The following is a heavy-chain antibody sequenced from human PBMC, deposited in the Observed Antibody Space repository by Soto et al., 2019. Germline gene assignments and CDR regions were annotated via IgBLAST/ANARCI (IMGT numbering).Heavy chain of an antibody. D-gene: IGHD5-12*01. J-gene: IGHJ4*02. Sequence: SETLSLTCAVYGGSFSGYYWSWIRQPPGKGLEWIGEINHSGSTNYNPSLKSRVTISVDTSKNQFSLKLSSVTAADTAVYYCARVIEGWLRWGRLDYWGQGTLVTVSS. CDR2: INHSGST. CDR3: ARVIEGWLRWGRLDY. CDR1: GGSFSGYY. V-gene: IGHV4-34*01.